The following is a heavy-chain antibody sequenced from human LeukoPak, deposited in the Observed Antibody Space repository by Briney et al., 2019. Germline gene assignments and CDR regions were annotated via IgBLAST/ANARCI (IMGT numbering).Heavy chain of an antibody. CDR1: GFTFSSYW. V-gene: IGHV3-74*01. CDR2: INSDGSST. J-gene: IGHJ5*02. CDR3: ARDTGYYGSGSYYQPYNWFDP. D-gene: IGHD3-10*01. Sequence: PGGSLRLSCAASGFTFSSYWMHWVRQAPGKGLVWVLRINSDGSSTSYADSVKGRFTISRDNAKNTLYLQMNSLRAEDTAVYYCARDTGYYGSGSYYQPYNWFDPWGQGTLVTVSS.